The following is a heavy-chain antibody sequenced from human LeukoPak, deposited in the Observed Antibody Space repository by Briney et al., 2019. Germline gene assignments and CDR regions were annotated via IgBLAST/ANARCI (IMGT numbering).Heavy chain of an antibody. CDR3: ARGLPLGYCTYGVCYPPKHFDF. J-gene: IGHJ4*02. CDR1: GYTFTNYG. CDR2: VNSKSGNT. D-gene: IGHD2-8*01. Sequence: ASVKVSCKASGYTFTNYGISWVRQAPGQGLEWMGWVNSKSGNTGYKQKFQARVTITRDTSMTTAYMELSSLTPDDTAVYFCARGLPLGYCTYGVCYPPKHFDFWGQGTLVTVSS. V-gene: IGHV1-8*03.